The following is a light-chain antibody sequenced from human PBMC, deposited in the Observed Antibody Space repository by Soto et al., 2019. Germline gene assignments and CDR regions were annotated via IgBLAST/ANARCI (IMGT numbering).Light chain of an antibody. Sequence: QSALTQPPSASGSPGQSVTISCTGTSSDVGAYKYVSWYQQYPGKAPKLMIYEVSKRPSGVPDRFSGSKSGNTASLTVSGIQAEDEADYYGTSYVGSNIWVFGGGTKRTVL. CDR2: EVS. V-gene: IGLV2-8*01. J-gene: IGLJ3*02. CDR3: TSYVGSNIWV. CDR1: SSDVGAYKY.